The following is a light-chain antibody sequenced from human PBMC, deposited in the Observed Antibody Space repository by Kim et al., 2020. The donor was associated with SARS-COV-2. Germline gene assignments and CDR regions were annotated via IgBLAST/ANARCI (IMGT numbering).Light chain of an antibody. J-gene: IGLJ3*02. Sequence: FTCTLRRGISVAIYTIYWYQQKPGSLPQFLLRYKSDSNKQQASGVPSRFSGSKDASTNAGLLVISGLQSQDEADYYCAIWYSNTWVFGGGTQLTVL. CDR3: AIWYSNTWV. CDR1: RGISVAIYT. V-gene: IGLV5-39*01. CDR2: YKSDSNK.